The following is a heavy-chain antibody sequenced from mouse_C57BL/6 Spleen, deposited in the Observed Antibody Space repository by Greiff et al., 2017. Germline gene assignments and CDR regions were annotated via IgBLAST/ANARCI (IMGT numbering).Heavy chain of an antibody. D-gene: IGHD2-4*01. J-gene: IGHJ2*01. CDR3: ARGDDYEGYVDY. V-gene: IGHV5-16*01. CDR1: GFTFSDYY. CDR2: INYDGSST. Sequence: EVQVVESEGGLVQPGSSMKLSCTASGFTFSDYYMAWVRQVPEKGLEWVANINYDGSSTYYLDSLKSRFIISRDNAKNILYLQMSSLKSEDTATYYCARGDDYEGYVDYWGQGTTLTVSS.